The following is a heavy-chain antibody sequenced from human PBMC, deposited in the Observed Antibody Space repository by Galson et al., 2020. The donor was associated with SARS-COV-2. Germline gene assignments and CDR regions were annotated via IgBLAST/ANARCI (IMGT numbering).Heavy chain of an antibody. CDR3: AKDHYPYCSGGSCYGSDY. Sequence: QLGESLKISCAASGFTFSSYDMHWVRQAPGKGLEWVAVITYDGSNKYYADSVKGRFTISRDNSKNTLYLQMNSLRAEDTAVYYCAKDHYPYCSGGSCYGSDYWGQGTLVTVSS. V-gene: IGHV3-30*18. J-gene: IGHJ4*02. D-gene: IGHD2-15*01. CDR2: ITYDGSNK. CDR1: GFTFSSYD.